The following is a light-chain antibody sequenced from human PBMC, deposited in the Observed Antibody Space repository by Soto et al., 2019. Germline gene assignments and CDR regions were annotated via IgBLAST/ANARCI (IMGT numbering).Light chain of an antibody. Sequence: IQLTQSPSTLSASVGDSVTITCRASQSISSWLAWYQQKPGKAPKLLLYEASSLESGVPSRFSGSGSGTEFTLTISSLQPDDFATYYCQQYSTYTPRTFGQGTKVDIK. CDR2: EAS. CDR1: QSISSW. CDR3: QQYSTYTPRT. J-gene: IGKJ1*01. V-gene: IGKV1-5*01.